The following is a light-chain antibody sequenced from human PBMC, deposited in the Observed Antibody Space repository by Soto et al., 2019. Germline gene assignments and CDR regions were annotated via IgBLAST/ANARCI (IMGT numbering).Light chain of an antibody. Sequence: QAVVTQPASVSGSPGQSITISCTGTSSDVGFYSYVSWYQQHPGKAPKLMIYHVSNRPSGVSTRFSGSKSANTASLTISGLQAEDEADYYCSSYTTSNTVVFGGGTKLTVL. CDR1: SSDVGFYSY. V-gene: IGLV2-14*03. CDR2: HVS. CDR3: SSYTTSNTVV. J-gene: IGLJ3*02.